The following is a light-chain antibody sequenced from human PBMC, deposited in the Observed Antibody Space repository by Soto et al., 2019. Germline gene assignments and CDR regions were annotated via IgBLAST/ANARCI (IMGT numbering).Light chain of an antibody. Sequence: DIQMTQSPSSLSASVGDRVTITCRASQSISSYLNWYQQKPGKAPKLLIYAASSLQSGVPSRFCGSGSGTAVTPPTSSLQPEDFATYYCQQSYSTPPWTFGQGTKVEIK. CDR3: QQSYSTPPWT. V-gene: IGKV1-39*01. J-gene: IGKJ1*01. CDR2: AAS. CDR1: QSISSY.